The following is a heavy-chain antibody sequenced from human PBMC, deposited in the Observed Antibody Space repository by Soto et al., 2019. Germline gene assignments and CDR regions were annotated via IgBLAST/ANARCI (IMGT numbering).Heavy chain of an antibody. V-gene: IGHV1-69*12. Sequence: QVQLVQSGAEVKKPGSSVKVSCKASGGTFSNYALSWVRQAPGQGLEWMGDIIPIFGTTNNAQKFQGRVTNTADQAKNPAYMEPSSLKSEDTGVYYCASRREPDYYDTSGYGGGPGTLVPVSS. D-gene: IGHD3-22*01. CDR1: GGTFSNYA. J-gene: IGHJ1*01. CDR2: IIPIFGTT. CDR3: ASRREPDYYDTSGYG.